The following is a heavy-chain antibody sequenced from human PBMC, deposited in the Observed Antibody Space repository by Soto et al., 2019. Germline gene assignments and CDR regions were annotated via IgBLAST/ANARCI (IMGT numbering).Heavy chain of an antibody. D-gene: IGHD3-9*01. J-gene: IGHJ5*02. V-gene: IGHV4-4*02. CDR3: VRNDWYQFDP. CDR2: IYHNGRF. CDR1: GGSITSNW. Sequence: QVQLQESGPGLVNPSGTLSLTCAVSGGSITSNWWSWVRQPPGKGLEWIGEIYHNGRFNYNPSLRSRLTISIDQSKNQLSLKLTSVTAAATAVHYWVRNDWYQFDPWGPGTLVTVSS.